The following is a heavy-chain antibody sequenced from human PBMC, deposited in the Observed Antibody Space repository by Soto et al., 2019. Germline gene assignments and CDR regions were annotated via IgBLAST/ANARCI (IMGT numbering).Heavy chain of an antibody. CDR3: ARASTTVTTWYFDL. CDR1: GFTFSDHY. Sequence: EVQLVESGGGLVQPVESLRLSCAASGFTFSDHYMDWVRQAPGKGLEWVGRIRKKANSYTTKYAASVKGRFTVSRDDSKNSLYLQMDSLKPEDTALYYCARASTTVTTWYFDLWGRGTLVTVSS. D-gene: IGHD4-17*01. CDR2: IRKKANSYTT. V-gene: IGHV3-72*01. J-gene: IGHJ2*01.